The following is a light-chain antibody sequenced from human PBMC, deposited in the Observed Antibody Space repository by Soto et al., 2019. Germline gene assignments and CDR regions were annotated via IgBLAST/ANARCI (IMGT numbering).Light chain of an antibody. CDR1: QSVSSSY. V-gene: IGKV3D-20*02. Sequence: MVLTPSPGTLSFSPLERSTIYCSSSQSVSSSYFAWYQQKPGQAPRLLIYGASSRATGIPDRFSGSGSGTDFTLTISGLEPEDFAVYYCQQRSVWPITFGQGTRLEIK. J-gene: IGKJ5*01. CDR3: QQRSVWPIT. CDR2: GAS.